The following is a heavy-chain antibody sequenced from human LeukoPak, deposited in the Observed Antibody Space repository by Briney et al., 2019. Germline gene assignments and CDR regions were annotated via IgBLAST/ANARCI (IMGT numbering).Heavy chain of an antibody. V-gene: IGHV3-23*01. CDR2: ISGSGDNT. D-gene: IGHD2-21*02. CDR3: AKDFVVVPGNVNYFDY. Sequence: TGGSLRLSCAASGFTFSNYAMSWVRQAPGKGLEWVSAISGSGDNTYYADSVKGRFTVSRDNSKNTLYVQMKSLRAEDTAVYYCAKDFVVVPGNVNYFDYWGQGTLVTVSS. J-gene: IGHJ4*02. CDR1: GFTFSNYA.